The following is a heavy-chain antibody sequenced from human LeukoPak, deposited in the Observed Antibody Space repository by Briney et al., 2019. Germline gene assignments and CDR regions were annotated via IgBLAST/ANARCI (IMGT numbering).Heavy chain of an antibody. CDR1: GFTFNTYG. CDR3: AKAAFCTSTSCHFSGYAQRPLDS. V-gene: IGHV3-30*18. D-gene: IGHD2-2*01. J-gene: IGHJ4*02. Sequence: GRSLRLSCAAPGFTFNTYGMHWVRQAPGKGLEWVAGISSDGTSKDYADSVKGRFTISRDNSKNTMYLQVNSLRAEDTAVYCCAKAAFCTSTSCHFSGYAQRPLDSWGQGTLVTVSS. CDR2: ISSDGTSK.